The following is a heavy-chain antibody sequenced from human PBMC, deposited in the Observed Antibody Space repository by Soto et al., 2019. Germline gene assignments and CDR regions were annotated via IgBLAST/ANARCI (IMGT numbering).Heavy chain of an antibody. V-gene: IGHV4-61*08. CDR1: GGSISSGDYY. D-gene: IGHD3-9*01. J-gene: IGHJ4*02. CDR3: ASHAPTPVYDILTGYGLPYYFAY. CDR2: TSYSGSI. Sequence: PSETLSLTCTVSGGSISSGDYYWSWIRQPPGKGLEWIGFTSYSGSINYNPSLKSRVTISVDTSKNQFSLKLSSVTAADTAVYYWASHAPTPVYDILTGYGLPYYFAYGGQGTLVTV.